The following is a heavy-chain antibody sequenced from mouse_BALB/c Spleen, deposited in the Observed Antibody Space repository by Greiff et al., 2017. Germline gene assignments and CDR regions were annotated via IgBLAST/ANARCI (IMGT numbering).Heavy chain of an antibody. V-gene: IGHV5-4*02. CDR2: ISDGGSYT. D-gene: IGHD1-1*01. CDR1: GFTFSDYY. J-gene: IGHJ2*01. Sequence: EVMLVESGGGLVKPGGSLKLSCAASGFTFSDYYMYWVRQTPEKRLEWVATISDGGSYTYYPDSVKGRFTISRDNAKNNLYLQMSSLKSEDTAMYYCARGYYGSSVYFDYWGQGTTLTVSS. CDR3: ARGYYGSSVYFDY.